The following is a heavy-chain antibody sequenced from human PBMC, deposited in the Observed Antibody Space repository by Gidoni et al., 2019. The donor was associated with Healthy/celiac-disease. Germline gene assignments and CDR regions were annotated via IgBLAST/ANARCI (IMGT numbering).Heavy chain of an antibody. V-gene: IGHV3-48*02. CDR1: GFTFSSYS. Sequence: EVQLVESGGGLVQPGGSLRLSCAASGFTFSSYSMNWVRQAPGKGLEWVSFISSSSTTIYYADSVKGRFTISRDNAKNSLYLQMNSLRDEDTAVYYCARGYGSGSQVRLAPWDYWGQGTLVTVSS. CDR3: ARGYGSGSQVRLAPWDY. CDR2: ISSSSTTI. D-gene: IGHD3-10*01. J-gene: IGHJ4*02.